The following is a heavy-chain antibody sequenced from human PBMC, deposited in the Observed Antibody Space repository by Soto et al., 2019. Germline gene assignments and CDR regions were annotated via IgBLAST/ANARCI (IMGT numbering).Heavy chain of an antibody. CDR1: GYTFTSYG. J-gene: IGHJ4*02. Sequence: QVQLVQSGAEVKKPGASVKVSCKASGYTFTSYGISWVRQAPGQGLEWMGWISAYNGNTNYAQKLQGRVTMTTDTXXSXAXXELRSLRSDDTAVYYCARDLVGVTMVRGVITNLDYWGQGTLVTVSS. CDR2: ISAYNGNT. CDR3: ARDLVGVTMVRGVITNLDY. V-gene: IGHV1-18*01. D-gene: IGHD3-10*01.